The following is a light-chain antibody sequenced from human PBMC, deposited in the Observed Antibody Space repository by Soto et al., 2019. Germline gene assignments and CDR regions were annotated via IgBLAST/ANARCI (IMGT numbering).Light chain of an antibody. V-gene: IGLV2-14*01. Sequence: QSALTQPASVSGSPGQSITISCSGPTSDIGDYKYVSWYQQHPGKPPKLMIYEVTNRPSGISERFSGSKSGNRASLTISGLRAEDEADYYCSSNTTRRSWVFGGGTKLT. J-gene: IGLJ3*02. CDR3: SSNTTRRSWV. CDR1: TSDIGDYKY. CDR2: EVT.